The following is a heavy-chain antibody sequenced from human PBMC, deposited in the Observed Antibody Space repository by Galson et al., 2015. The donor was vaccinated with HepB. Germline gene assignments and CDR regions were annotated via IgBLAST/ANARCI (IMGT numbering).Heavy chain of an antibody. Sequence: SLRLSCAASGFTFSSYAMHWVRRAPGKGLEYVSAISSNGGSTYYADSVKGRFTISRDNSKNTLYLQMSSLRAEDTAVYYCVKGIRGGVTDFDYWGQGTLVTVSS. V-gene: IGHV3-64D*06. CDR2: ISSNGGST. CDR3: VKGIRGGVTDFDY. J-gene: IGHJ4*02. D-gene: IGHD3-16*01. CDR1: GFTFSSYA.